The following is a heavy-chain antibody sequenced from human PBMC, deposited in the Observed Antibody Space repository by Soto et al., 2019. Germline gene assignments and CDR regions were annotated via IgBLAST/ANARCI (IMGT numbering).Heavy chain of an antibody. D-gene: IGHD2-15*01. V-gene: IGHV3-30-3*01. J-gene: IGHJ6*02. CDR2: ISYDGSNK. CDR1: GFTFSSYS. Sequence: PGGSLRLSCAASGFTFSSYSMHWVRQAPGKGLEWVAVISYDGSNKFYADSVKGRFTISRDNSKNTLSLQMNSLRAEDTAVYYCARADGAAYYYCVDVWGQGTTVTVSS. CDR3: ARADGAAYYYCVDV.